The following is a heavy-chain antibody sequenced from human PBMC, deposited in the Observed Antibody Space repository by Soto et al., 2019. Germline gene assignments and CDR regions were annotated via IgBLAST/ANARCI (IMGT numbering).Heavy chain of an antibody. Sequence: EVQLLESGGGLVQPGGSLRLSCAGSGFNFRNYAMSWVRQIPGKGLEWVSAISRNGDATYYADSVKGRFTISRDNSKNTLYLQMXXXXXXDXXXXXXXXXXXXXXXXSCNVSPGSDWGQGTLVTVSS. CDR1: GFNFRNYA. V-gene: IGHV3-23*01. J-gene: IGHJ1*01. CDR2: ISRNGDAT. CDR3: XXXXXXXXXXSCNVSPGSD. D-gene: IGHD3-10*01.